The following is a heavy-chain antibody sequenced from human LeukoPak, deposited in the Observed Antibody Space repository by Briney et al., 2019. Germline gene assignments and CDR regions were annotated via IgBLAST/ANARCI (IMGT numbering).Heavy chain of an antibody. J-gene: IGHJ4*02. D-gene: IGHD3-22*01. CDR3: AKEMYYYESSGALNS. Sequence: PGRSLRLSCAASGFTFSSYAMHWVRQAPGKGLEWVAVIWYDGSNKYYADSVKGRFTISRDNSKNTLYLQMNSLRAEDTAVYYCAKEMYYYESSGALNSWGQGTLVTVSS. V-gene: IGHV3-33*06. CDR2: IWYDGSNK. CDR1: GFTFSSYA.